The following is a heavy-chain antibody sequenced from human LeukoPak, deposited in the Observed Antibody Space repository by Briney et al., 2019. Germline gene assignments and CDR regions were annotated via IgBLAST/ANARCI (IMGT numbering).Heavy chain of an antibody. CDR3: AKDYSFSNFN. V-gene: IGHV3-7*01. D-gene: IGHD2-15*01. Sequence: GGSLRLSCAASGFMFPNHWMTWVRKAPGKGLEWVANINERGSETYYADYVKGRFTISRDNTKKSLFLQLNSLSVEDTAMYYCAKDYSFSNFNWGQGTLVTVSS. J-gene: IGHJ4*02. CDR1: GFMFPNHW. CDR2: INERGSET.